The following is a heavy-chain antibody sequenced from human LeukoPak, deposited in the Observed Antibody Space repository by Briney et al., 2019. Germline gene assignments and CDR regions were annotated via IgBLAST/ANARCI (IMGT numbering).Heavy chain of an antibody. J-gene: IGHJ4*02. Sequence: GGSLRLSCAASGFTVSGYSMSWVRQAPGKGLEWVSSISSSRGYIYYTDSVKGRFTISRDNAKNSLYLQMNSLRAEDTAVYYCATDILTAPLFDYWGQGTLVTVSS. V-gene: IGHV3-21*01. CDR3: ATDILTAPLFDY. CDR1: GFTVSGYS. CDR2: ISSSRGYI. D-gene: IGHD3-9*01.